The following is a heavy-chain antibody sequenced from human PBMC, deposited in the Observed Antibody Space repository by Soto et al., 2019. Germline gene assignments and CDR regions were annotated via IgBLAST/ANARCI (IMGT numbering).Heavy chain of an antibody. D-gene: IGHD3-10*01. J-gene: IGHJ6*02. CDR3: ARHAFGSGFYYGMGV. V-gene: IGHV4-59*08. CDR1: GDSITSYY. CDR2: IYYTGST. Sequence: QVQLQESGPGLVKPSETLSLTCTVSGDSITSYYWSWIRQPPGKGLEWLGYIYYTGSTTYNPSLKRRVTIPLATTTNQVSLNLTSVTAADKSVSYCARHAFGSGFYYGMGVWGQGTTVTVSS.